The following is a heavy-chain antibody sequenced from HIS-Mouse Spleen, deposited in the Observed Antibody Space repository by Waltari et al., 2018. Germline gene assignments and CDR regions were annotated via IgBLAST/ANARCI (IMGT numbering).Heavy chain of an antibody. J-gene: IGHJ4*02. CDR2: IWYDVSNK. V-gene: IGHV3-33*01. CDR1: GFTFSSFG. Sequence: QVQLVESGGGVVQHGRSLRLPCAASGFTFSSFGMHWVGPAPGQGPGKGLEWVAVIWYDVSNKYYADSVKGRFTISRDNSKNTLYLQMNSLRAEDTAVYYCARYSSSSGVDYWGQGTLVTVSS. D-gene: IGHD6-6*01. CDR3: ARYSSSSGVDY.